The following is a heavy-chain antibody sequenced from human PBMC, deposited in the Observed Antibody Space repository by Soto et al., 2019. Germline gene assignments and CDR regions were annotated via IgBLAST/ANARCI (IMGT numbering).Heavy chain of an antibody. CDR2: MSYSGST. D-gene: IGHD2-2*01. CDR3: ARHTSKCEPSAGWFDP. V-gene: IGHV4-39*01. Sequence: SDTLSLTCAVSGDAITSGSYYWCWILQPPGKGLEWIGSMSYSGSTFYNPSLRSRVTISVDTSNNQFSLRLSFLTAADTAVYYCARHTSKCEPSAGWFDPLGQGTLLTVSS. CDR1: GDAITSGSYY. J-gene: IGHJ5*02.